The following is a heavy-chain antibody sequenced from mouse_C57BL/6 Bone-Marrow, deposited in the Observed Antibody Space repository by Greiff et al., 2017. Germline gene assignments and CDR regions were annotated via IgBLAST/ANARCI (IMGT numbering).Heavy chain of an antibody. Sequence: QVQLQQPGAELVKPGASVKLSCKASGYTFTSYWMHWVKQRPGRGLAWIGRIDPISGGTKYNDKFKSKATLTVDIPTSTAYMQLSSLTSEDSAVYYCARDLLYYYGYYFDYWGQGTTLTGSS. D-gene: IGHD1-1*01. CDR1: GYTFTSYW. V-gene: IGHV1-72*01. CDR3: ARDLLYYYGYYFDY. CDR2: IDPISGGT. J-gene: IGHJ2*01.